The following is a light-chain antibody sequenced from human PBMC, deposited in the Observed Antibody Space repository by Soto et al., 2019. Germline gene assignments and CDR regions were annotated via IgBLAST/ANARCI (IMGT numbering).Light chain of an antibody. J-gene: IGLJ3*02. CDR3: ASFAGNYKWV. CDR1: SSDVGAYDY. CDR2: EVT. Sequence: QCALTQAPSASGSPGQSVAISCTGTSSDVGAYDYVSWYQQYPGKAPKLMIYEVTKRPSGVPDRFFGFKSGNTASLTVSGLQAEDEGYYYCASFAGNYKWVFGGGTKVTVL. V-gene: IGLV2-8*01.